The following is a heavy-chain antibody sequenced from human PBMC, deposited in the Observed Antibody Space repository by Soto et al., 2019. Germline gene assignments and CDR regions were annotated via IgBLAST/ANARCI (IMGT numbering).Heavy chain of an antibody. V-gene: IGHV4-59*08. Sequence: QVQLQESGPGLVKPSETLSLTCTVSGGSIGSYYWSWIRQSPGKGLEWIGYVYYSGATNYNPSLKSRVTISVDTSKNQFSLKLSSVTAADTGVYYCASLDYGDYQAFDIWGQGTMATVSS. CDR1: GGSIGSYY. CDR2: VYYSGAT. D-gene: IGHD4-17*01. CDR3: ASLDYGDYQAFDI. J-gene: IGHJ3*02.